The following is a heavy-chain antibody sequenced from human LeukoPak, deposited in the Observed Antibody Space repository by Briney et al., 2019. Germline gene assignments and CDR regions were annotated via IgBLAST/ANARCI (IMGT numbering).Heavy chain of an antibody. CDR1: GGSVSSGNYY. CDR3: ARYQTPIAAAGSRYAFVI. D-gene: IGHD6-13*01. Sequence: SETLSLTCTVSGGSVSSGNYYWSWIRQPPGKGLEWIGYIYYSGSTNYNPSLKSRVTMSVDTSKNQFSLKLSSVTAADTAVYYCARYQTPIAAAGSRYAFVIWGQGTMVTVSS. V-gene: IGHV4-61*01. J-gene: IGHJ3*02. CDR2: IYYSGST.